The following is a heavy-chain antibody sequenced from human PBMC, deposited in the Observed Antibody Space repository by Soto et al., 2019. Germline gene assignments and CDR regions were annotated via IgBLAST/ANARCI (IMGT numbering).Heavy chain of an antibody. CDR1: GFTFDDYT. Sequence: GGSLRLSCAASGFTFDDYTMHWVRQAPGKGLEWVSLISWDGGSTYYADSVKGRFTISRDNSKNSLYLQMNSLRTEDTALYYCAKQTRGSYYLDYWGQGTLVTVSS. J-gene: IGHJ4*02. CDR3: AKQTRGSYYLDY. CDR2: ISWDGGST. D-gene: IGHD1-26*01. V-gene: IGHV3-43*01.